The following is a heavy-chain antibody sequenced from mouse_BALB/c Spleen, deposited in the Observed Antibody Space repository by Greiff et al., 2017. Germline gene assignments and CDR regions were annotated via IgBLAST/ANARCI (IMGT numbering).Heavy chain of an antibody. V-gene: IGHV1-14*01. J-gene: IGHJ3*01. CDR2: INPYNDGT. Sequence: EVQLQQSGPELVKPGASVKMSCKASGYTFTSYVMHWVKQKPGQGLEWIGYINPYNDGTKYNEKFKGKATLTSDKSSSTAYMELSSLTSEDSAVYYCARDRYDGSSWFAYWGQGTLVTVSA. D-gene: IGHD2-14*01. CDR3: ARDRYDGSSWFAY. CDR1: GYTFTSYV.